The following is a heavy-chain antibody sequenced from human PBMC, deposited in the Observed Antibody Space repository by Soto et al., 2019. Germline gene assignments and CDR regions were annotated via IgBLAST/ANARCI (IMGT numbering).Heavy chain of an antibody. CDR1: GDSINSAAYY. CDR2: IYYRGDT. J-gene: IGHJ6*02. CDR3: ARAIVVTIGGMDV. D-gene: IGHD5-12*01. V-gene: IGHV4-31*03. Sequence: TSETLSLTCTVSGDSINSAAYYWSWTRQHPGNGLEWIGYIYYRGDTYYNPSLNGRATISLDTSKNQFSLNLRSVTAADTAVYYCARAIVVTIGGMDVWGQGTTVTVSS.